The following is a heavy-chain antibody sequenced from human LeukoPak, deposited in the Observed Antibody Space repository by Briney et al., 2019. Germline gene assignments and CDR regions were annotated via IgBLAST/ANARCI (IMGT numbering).Heavy chain of an antibody. Sequence: GGSLRLSCAASGFTFRTYGMNWVRQAPGKGLEWVSYISGSSGSIYDADSVKGRFTISRDNAENSLYLQMNSLRDEGTAFYYCARVYCTGGMCYTGLDYWGQGTLVTVSS. CDR3: ARVYCTGGMCYTGLDY. CDR2: ISGSSGSI. V-gene: IGHV3-48*02. D-gene: IGHD2-8*02. CDR1: GFTFRTYG. J-gene: IGHJ4*02.